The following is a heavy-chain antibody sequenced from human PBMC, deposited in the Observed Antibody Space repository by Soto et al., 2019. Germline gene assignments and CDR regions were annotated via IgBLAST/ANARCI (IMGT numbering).Heavy chain of an antibody. D-gene: IGHD2-15*01. CDR1: GGTFSSYT. CDR3: ARGCSGGSCYGYYYYYYMDV. J-gene: IGHJ6*03. CDR2: IIPILGIA. V-gene: IGHV1-69*02. Sequence: EASVKVSCKASGGTFSSYTISWVRQAPGQGLEWMGRIIPILGIANYAQKFQGRVTITADKSTSTAYMELSSLRSEDTAVYYCARGCSGGSCYGYYYYYYMDVWGKGTTVTVSS.